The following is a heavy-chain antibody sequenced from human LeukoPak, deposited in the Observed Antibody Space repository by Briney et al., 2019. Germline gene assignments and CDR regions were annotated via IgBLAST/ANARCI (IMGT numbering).Heavy chain of an antibody. CDR2: ISGSGGST. D-gene: IGHD3-9*01. CDR1: GFTFSSYA. CDR3: AKPYYDILTGYYFFDY. J-gene: IGHJ4*02. V-gene: IGHV3-23*01. Sequence: GGSLRLSCAASGFTFSSYAMSWVRQAPGKGLEWVSAISGSGGSTYYADSVKGRFTISRDNSKNTLYLQMNSLRAEDTAVYYCAKPYYDILTGYYFFDYWGQGTLVTVSS.